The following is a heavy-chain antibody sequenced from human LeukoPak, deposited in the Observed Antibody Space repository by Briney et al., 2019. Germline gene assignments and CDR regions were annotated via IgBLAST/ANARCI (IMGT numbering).Heavy chain of an antibody. D-gene: IGHD4-11*01. CDR3: ARHGGAYSNYGPYNWFDP. CDR1: GVFISDGDYY. CDR2: IYYSGST. V-gene: IGHV4-30-4*08. J-gene: IGHJ5*02. Sequence: SQTLSLTCSVSGVFISDGDYYWAWIRQPPGKGLEWIGNIYYSGSTNYNPSLKSRVTISVDTSKNQFSLKLSSVTAADTAVYYCARHGGAYSNYGPYNWFDPWGQGTLVTVSS.